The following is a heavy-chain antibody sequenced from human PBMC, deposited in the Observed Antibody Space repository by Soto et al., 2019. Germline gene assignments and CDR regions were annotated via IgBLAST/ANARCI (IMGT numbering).Heavy chain of an antibody. CDR1: GASTVSHYH. V-gene: IGHV4-31*02. J-gene: IGHJ4*02. CDR2: IFNSGTT. D-gene: IGHD1-26*01. Sequence: QVQLQESGPGLVKPSQTLSLTCSVSGASTVSHYHWTWIRQPPGKGLEWMGYIFNSGTTFYNPSLTSRLYISMDTSGNHFSLELRSVTAADTAVYYCALSLGPTTGLDYWGQGTLVTGSS. CDR3: ALSLGPTTGLDY.